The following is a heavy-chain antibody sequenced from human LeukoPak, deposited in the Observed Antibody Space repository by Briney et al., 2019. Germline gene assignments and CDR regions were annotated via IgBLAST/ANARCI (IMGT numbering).Heavy chain of an antibody. CDR3: ARDREYSSSSLGY. V-gene: IGHV3-33*01. CDR2: IWYDGSNK. CDR1: GFTFSSYG. J-gene: IGHJ4*02. D-gene: IGHD6-6*01. Sequence: GSLRLSCAASGFTFSSYGMHWVRQAPGKGLEWVAVIWYDGSNKYYADSVKGRFTISRDNSKNTLYLQMNSLRAEDTAVYYCARDREYSSSSLGYWGQGTLVTVSS.